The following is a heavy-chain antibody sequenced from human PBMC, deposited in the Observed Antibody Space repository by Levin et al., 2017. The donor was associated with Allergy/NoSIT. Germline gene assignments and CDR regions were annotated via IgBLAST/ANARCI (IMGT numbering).Heavy chain of an antibody. V-gene: IGHV4-59*01. Sequence: SETLSLTCTVSGGSISSDNWSWIRQPPGKGLEWIGYIYDTGNTNYTPSLKSRVTLSVDTSKNQFSLKLSSVTPADTAVYYCARFVWGSDRGFDYWGQGTLVTVSS. D-gene: IGHD3-16*02. CDR3: ARFVWGSDRGFDY. CDR1: GGSISSDN. CDR2: IYDTGNT. J-gene: IGHJ4*02.